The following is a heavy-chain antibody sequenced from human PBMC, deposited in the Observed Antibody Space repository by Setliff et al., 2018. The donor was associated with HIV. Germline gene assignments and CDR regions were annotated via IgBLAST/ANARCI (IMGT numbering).Heavy chain of an antibody. V-gene: IGHV1-69*04. CDR3: VRGVQSPPHYSYYYMDV. D-gene: IGHD3-3*01. J-gene: IGHJ6*03. CDR1: GGTFSSYA. Sequence: SVKVSCKGSGGTFSSYAISWVRQAPGQGLEWMGRIIPILGVPRYAQKFQGRVTITADKSTSTAYMELTSLRFDDTAMYYCVRGVQSPPHYSYYYMDVWGEGTMVTVSS. CDR2: IIPILGVP.